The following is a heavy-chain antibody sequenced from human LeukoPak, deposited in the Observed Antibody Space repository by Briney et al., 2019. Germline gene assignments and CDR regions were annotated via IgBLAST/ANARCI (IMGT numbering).Heavy chain of an antibody. D-gene: IGHD1-26*01. CDR3: ARWSNCWKLFDH. J-gene: IGHJ4*02. V-gene: IGHV4-59*01. CDR1: GASIRSFY. CDR2: INYSGGA. Sequence: PSETLSLTCTVSGASIRSFYWSWIRQSPDKGLEWIGYINYSGGANYNPSLQSRATISLDASESQFSLSLKSVTAADTAIYYCARWSNCWKLFDHWGQGALVTVSS.